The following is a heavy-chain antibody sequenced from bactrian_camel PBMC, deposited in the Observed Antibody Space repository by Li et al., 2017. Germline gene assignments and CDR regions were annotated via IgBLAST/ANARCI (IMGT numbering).Heavy chain of an antibody. CDR3: AALRSCSISTVQYVTS. V-gene: IGHV3S63*01. Sequence: HVQLVESGGGSVQAGETLRLSCTASGFTFDDSDMGWYRQAPGNEREGVAAIRSGGGSVYYGAFVRGRFTISQVSGDSTVYLQMNSLKPEDTAMCYCAALRSCSISTVQYVTSWGQGTRSPSP. J-gene: IGHJ6*01. CDR1: GFTFDDSD. CDR2: IRSGGGSV. D-gene: IGHD4*01.